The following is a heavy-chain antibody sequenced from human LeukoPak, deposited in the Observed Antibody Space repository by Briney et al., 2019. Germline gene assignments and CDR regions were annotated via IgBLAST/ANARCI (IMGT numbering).Heavy chain of an antibody. Sequence: SETLSLTCSVSGGSISTYYWSWIRQPPGKGLEWIGYIYYTGTTNYNPSLRSRVTISVDTSRNQFSLRLSSVTAADTAVYYCAREDPQTTVPEGMDVWGHGTTVIVSS. CDR1: GGSISTYY. J-gene: IGHJ6*02. V-gene: IGHV4-59*01. CDR3: AREDPQTTVPEGMDV. CDR2: IYYTGTT. D-gene: IGHD4-17*01.